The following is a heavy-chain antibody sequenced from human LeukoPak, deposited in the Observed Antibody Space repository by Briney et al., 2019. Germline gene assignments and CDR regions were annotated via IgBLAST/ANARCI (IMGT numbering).Heavy chain of an antibody. CDR3: ARRVRYFDSSGYPSYHFDN. Sequence: ASVKVSCKTSAYTFTTYGVTWVRQAPGQGLEWMGWTNTNTGDTDYAQKFQGRVTMTADTATSTAYMDLTSLRSDDTAVYYCARRVRYFDSSGYPSYHFDNWGQGTLITVSS. CDR2: TNTNTGDT. D-gene: IGHD6-19*01. V-gene: IGHV1-18*01. CDR1: AYTFTTYG. J-gene: IGHJ4*02.